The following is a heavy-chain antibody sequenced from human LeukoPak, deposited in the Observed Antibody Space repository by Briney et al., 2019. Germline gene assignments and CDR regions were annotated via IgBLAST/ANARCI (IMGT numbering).Heavy chain of an antibody. D-gene: IGHD2-2*01. CDR2: IIPIFGTA. Sequence: SVKVSCKASGGTFSSYAIIWVRQAPGQGLEWMGGIIPIFGTANYAQKFQGRVTITADESTSTAYMELSSLRSEDTAVYYCARGDCSSTSCYDYWGQGTLVTVSS. V-gene: IGHV1-69*13. CDR1: GGTFSSYA. CDR3: ARGDCSSTSCYDY. J-gene: IGHJ4*02.